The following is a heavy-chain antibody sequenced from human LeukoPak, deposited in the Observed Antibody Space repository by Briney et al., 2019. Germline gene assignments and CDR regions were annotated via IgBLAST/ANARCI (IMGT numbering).Heavy chain of an antibody. CDR1: GGSISSSSYY. CDR2: IYHSGST. Sequence: SETLSLTCTVSGGSISSSSYYWGWIRQPPGKGLEWIGSIYHSGSTNYNPSLKSRVTISVDTSKNQFSLKLSSVTAADTAVYYCVVGWGMITFGGVIAPFDYWGQGSLVTVSS. V-gene: IGHV4-39*07. CDR3: VVGWGMITFGGVIAPFDY. J-gene: IGHJ4*02. D-gene: IGHD3-16*02.